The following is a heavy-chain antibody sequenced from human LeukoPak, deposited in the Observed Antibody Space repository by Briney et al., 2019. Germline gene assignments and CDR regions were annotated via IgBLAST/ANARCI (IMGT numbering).Heavy chain of an antibody. J-gene: IGHJ4*02. CDR1: GYSISSGYY. CDR3: ARGILAGLDY. V-gene: IGHV4-61*02. Sequence: PSETLSLTCAVSGYSISSGYYWSWIRQPAGKGLEWIGRIYTSGSTNYNPSLKSRVTISVDTSKNQFSLKLSSVTAADTAVYYCARGILAGLDYWGQGTLVTVSS. D-gene: IGHD3/OR15-3a*01. CDR2: IYTSGST.